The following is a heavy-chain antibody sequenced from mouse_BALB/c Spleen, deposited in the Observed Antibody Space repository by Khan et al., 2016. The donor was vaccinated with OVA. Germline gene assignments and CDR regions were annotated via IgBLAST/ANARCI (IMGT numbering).Heavy chain of an antibody. CDR3: ANRITGSCAY. D-gene: IGHD4-1*01. Sequence: EVELVESGGDLVKPGGSLKLSCAASGFTFSSYSMSWVRQTPDKRLEWVASISSGGDYTYYPDSVKGRFTISRDNAKNTLYLQMSDLKSEDTAMYYCANRITGSCAYWGQGTLVTVSA. J-gene: IGHJ3*01. V-gene: IGHV5-6*01. CDR2: ISSGGDYT. CDR1: GFTFSSYS.